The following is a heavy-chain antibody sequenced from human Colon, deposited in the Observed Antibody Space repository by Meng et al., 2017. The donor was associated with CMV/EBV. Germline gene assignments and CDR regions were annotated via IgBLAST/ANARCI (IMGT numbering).Heavy chain of an antibody. J-gene: IGHJ6*02. V-gene: IGHV3-74*01. CDR1: GFTFSTFW. CDR2: INSDDSST. CDR3: VKDIGVTSTEDYYYFHGMDV. D-gene: IGHD2-21*02. Sequence: GGSLRLSCAASGFTFSTFWMHWVRQAPGKGLVWVSRINSDDSSTNYADSVKGRFTISRDNANNSLYLQMNSLRIEDTALYYCVKDIGVTSTEDYYYFHGMDVWGQGTTVTVSS.